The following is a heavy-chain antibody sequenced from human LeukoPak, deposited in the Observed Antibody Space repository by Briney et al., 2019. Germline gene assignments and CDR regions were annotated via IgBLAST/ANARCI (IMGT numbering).Heavy chain of an antibody. CDR1: GGSISSGDYY. V-gene: IGHV4-39*07. Sequence: SETLSLTCTVSGGSISSGDYYWSWIRQPPGKGLEWIGEINHSGSTNYNPSLKNRVTISVDTSKNQFSLKLSSVTAADTAVYYCARGDIVVIPAAQYYYYYMDVWGKGTTVTVSS. CDR2: INHSGST. J-gene: IGHJ6*03. D-gene: IGHD2-2*01. CDR3: ARGDIVVIPAAQYYYYYMDV.